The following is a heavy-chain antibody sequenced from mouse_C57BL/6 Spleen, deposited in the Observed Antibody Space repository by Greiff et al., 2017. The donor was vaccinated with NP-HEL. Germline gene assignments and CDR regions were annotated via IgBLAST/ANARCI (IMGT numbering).Heavy chain of an antibody. Sequence: EVMLVESGGGLVKPGGSMKLSCAASGFTFSDYGMHWVRQAPEKGLEWVAYISSGSSTIYYADTVKGRFTISSDNAKNTLFLQITSLRSEDTAMYYCARYDGYYSYYAMDYWGQGTSVTVSS. V-gene: IGHV5-17*01. CDR2: ISSGSSTI. CDR1: GFTFSDYG. CDR3: ARYDGYYSYYAMDY. J-gene: IGHJ4*01. D-gene: IGHD2-3*01.